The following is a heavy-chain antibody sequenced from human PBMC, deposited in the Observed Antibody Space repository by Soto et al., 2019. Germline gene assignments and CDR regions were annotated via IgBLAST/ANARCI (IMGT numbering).Heavy chain of an antibody. CDR3: ARDSDTGGVFGNNYYYHGMDV. CDR2: IYYSGST. CDR1: GGSISSADYY. V-gene: IGHV4-30-4*01. D-gene: IGHD3-3*01. Sequence: SETLSRTCTVSGGSISSADYYWSWNRQPPGKGLEWIGYIYYSGSTYYNPSLKSRVTISVDTSKNQFSLKLSSVTAADTAVYYCARDSDTGGVFGNNYYYHGMDVWGQGTRVTVSS. J-gene: IGHJ6*02.